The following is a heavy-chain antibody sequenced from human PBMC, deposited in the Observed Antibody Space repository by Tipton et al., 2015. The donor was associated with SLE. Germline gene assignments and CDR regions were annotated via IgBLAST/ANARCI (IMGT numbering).Heavy chain of an antibody. CDR1: GGSISSGSYY. D-gene: IGHD2-2*03. Sequence: TLSLTCTVSGGSISSGSYYWSWIRQPAGKGLEWIGYIYYSGSTNYNPSLQSRVTISVDTSKNQFSLKLSSVTAADTAVYYCARDWGGYCSSTSCLGGFDYWGQGTLVTVSS. CDR2: IYYSGST. J-gene: IGHJ4*02. V-gene: IGHV4-61*10. CDR3: ARDWGGYCSSTSCLGGFDY.